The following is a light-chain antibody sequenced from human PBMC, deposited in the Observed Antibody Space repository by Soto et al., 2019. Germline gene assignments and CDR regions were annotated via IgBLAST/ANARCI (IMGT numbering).Light chain of an antibody. CDR2: GAS. Sequence: EIVMTQSPATLSVSPGERATLSFRASQSVSSNLAWYQQKPGQAPRLLIYGASTRATGIPARFRGSGSGTKFTLTISSLQSEDFAVYYCQHYHNWPPWTFGQGTKVEVK. CDR1: QSVSSN. CDR3: QHYHNWPPWT. J-gene: IGKJ1*01. V-gene: IGKV3-15*01.